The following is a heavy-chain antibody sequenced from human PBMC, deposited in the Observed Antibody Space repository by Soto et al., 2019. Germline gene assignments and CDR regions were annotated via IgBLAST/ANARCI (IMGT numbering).Heavy chain of an antibody. D-gene: IGHD6-6*01. V-gene: IGHV1-18*01. CDR2: ISGYNGNT. Sequence: ASVEVSCKASGYTLSNNGLSWVRQAPGQGLEWMGWISGYNGNTNYAERLQGRVTMTTDTSTSTAYMELKSLRYDDTAVYYCAREGQLGYWGQGTPVTVSS. CDR3: AREGQLGY. CDR1: GYTLSNNG. J-gene: IGHJ4*02.